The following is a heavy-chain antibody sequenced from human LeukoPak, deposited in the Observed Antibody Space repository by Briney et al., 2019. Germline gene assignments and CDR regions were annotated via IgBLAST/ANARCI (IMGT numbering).Heavy chain of an antibody. Sequence: GASVKVSCKASGYTFTSYGISWVRQAPGQGLEWMGGIIPIFGTANYAQKFQGRVTITRDTSASTAYMELSSLRSEDTAVYYCARAYCGGDCFRYWFDPWGQGTLVTVSS. CDR3: ARAYCGGDCFRYWFDP. CDR2: IIPIFGTA. J-gene: IGHJ5*02. CDR1: GYTFTSYG. D-gene: IGHD2-21*02. V-gene: IGHV1-69*05.